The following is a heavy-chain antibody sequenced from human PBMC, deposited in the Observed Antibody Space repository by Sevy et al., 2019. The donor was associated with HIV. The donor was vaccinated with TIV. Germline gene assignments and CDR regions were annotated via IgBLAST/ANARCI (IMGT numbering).Heavy chain of an antibody. Sequence: GGSLRLSCAGSGFTFSRSSMNGVRQAPGKGLEWVSSISSSSNYIYYADSVKGRFTISRDNAKNSLLLLMNSLRAEDTAVYYCARDKREAYFDGSTSSDAFDIWGQGTLVTVSS. CDR2: ISSSSNYI. D-gene: IGHD3-22*01. CDR1: GFTFSRSS. V-gene: IGHV3-21*01. J-gene: IGHJ3*02. CDR3: ARDKREAYFDGSTSSDAFDI.